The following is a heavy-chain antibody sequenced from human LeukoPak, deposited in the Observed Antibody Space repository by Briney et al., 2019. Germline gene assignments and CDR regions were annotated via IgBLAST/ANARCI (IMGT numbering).Heavy chain of an antibody. Sequence: ASVKVSCKASGYTFTSYGISWVRQAPGQGLEWMGWISAYNGNTNYAQKLQGRVTMTTDTSTSTAYMELRSLRSDDTAVYYCATRTTSDSSGYYPLAFDYWGQGTLVTVSS. CDR1: GYTFTSYG. CDR2: ISAYNGNT. D-gene: IGHD3-22*01. V-gene: IGHV1-18*01. J-gene: IGHJ4*02. CDR3: ATRTTSDSSGYYPLAFDY.